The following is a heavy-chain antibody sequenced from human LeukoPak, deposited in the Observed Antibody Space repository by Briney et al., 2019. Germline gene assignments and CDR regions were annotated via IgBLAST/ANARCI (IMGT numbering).Heavy chain of an antibody. Sequence: GGSLRLSCAASGFTFSSYSMNWVRQAPGKGLEWVANIKEDGGEKYSVDSVKGRFTISRDNAKNSLYLQMNSLRAEDTAVYYCARARVEWLPLQDFDYWGQGTLVTVSS. D-gene: IGHD6-19*01. J-gene: IGHJ4*02. V-gene: IGHV3-7*01. CDR1: GFTFSSYS. CDR3: ARARVEWLPLQDFDY. CDR2: IKEDGGEK.